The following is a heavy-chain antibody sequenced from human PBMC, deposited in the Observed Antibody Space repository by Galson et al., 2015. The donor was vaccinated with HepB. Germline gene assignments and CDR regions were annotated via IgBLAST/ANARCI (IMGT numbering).Heavy chain of an antibody. J-gene: IGHJ4*02. CDR2: IDWVEAP. D-gene: IGHD6-6*01. CDR3: ARISFGNSSTFDS. CDR1: GFSLTTTAVC. Sequence: PPLVKPTQTLTLTCTFSGFSLTTTAVCVSWIRHSPAKALEWLGVIDWVEAPYYSSSLKTRVTISNDTSRDQVVLSMTDMDPVDTATYYCARISFGNSSTFDSWGQGILVSVSS. V-gene: IGHV2-70*01.